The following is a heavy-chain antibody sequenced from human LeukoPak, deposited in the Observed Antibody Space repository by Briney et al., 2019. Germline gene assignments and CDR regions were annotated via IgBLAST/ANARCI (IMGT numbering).Heavy chain of an antibody. Sequence: GGSLRLSCTVSGFTVSSDSMSWVRQALGKGLEWVSFIYSGGSTHYSDSVKGRFTISRDNSQNTLYLQMNSLRPEDTAVYYCAKGGASVTRYVDYWGQGTLVTVSS. CDR2: IYSGGST. J-gene: IGHJ4*02. D-gene: IGHD4-17*01. V-gene: IGHV3-53*05. CDR1: GFTVSSDS. CDR3: AKGGASVTRYVDY.